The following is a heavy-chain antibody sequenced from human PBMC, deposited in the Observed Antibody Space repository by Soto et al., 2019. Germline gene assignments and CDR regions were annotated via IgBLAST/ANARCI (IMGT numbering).Heavy chain of an antibody. CDR1: GGSVSSGSYY. CDR2: IYYSGST. D-gene: IGHD3-22*01. Sequence: SETLSLTCTVSGGSVSSGSYYWSWIRQPPGKGLEWIGYIYYSGSTNYNPSLKSRATISVDTSKNQFSLKLSSVTAADTAVYYCARVGYYDSSGTGWFDPWGQGTLVTVSS. CDR3: ARVGYYDSSGTGWFDP. V-gene: IGHV4-61*01. J-gene: IGHJ5*02.